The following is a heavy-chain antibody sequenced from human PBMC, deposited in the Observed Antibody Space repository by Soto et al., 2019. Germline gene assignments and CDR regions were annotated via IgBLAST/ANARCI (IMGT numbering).Heavy chain of an antibody. J-gene: IGHJ6*02. CDR1: GFTFSSYG. CDR3: AKVVESFLARIKRVVGYYYGMDV. V-gene: IGHV3-30*18. D-gene: IGHD2-15*01. CDR2: ISYDGSNK. Sequence: GGSLRLSCAASGFTFSSYGMHWVRQAPGKGLEWVAVISYDGSNKYYADSVKGRFTISRDNSKNTLYLQMNSLRAEDTAVYYCAKVVESFLARIKRVVGYYYGMDVWGQGTTVTVS.